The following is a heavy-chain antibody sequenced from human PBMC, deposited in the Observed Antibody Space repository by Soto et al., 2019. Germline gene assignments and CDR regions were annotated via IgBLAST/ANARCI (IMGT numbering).Heavy chain of an antibody. V-gene: IGHV3-7*01. CDR2: IKQDGSEK. Sequence: EVQLVESGGGLVHPGGSLRLYCSASGVTFSSYWMTWVRQAPGKGLEWVANIKQDGSEKYYVDSVKGRFTISRDNAKNSLYLQMNSLRAEDTAVYYCARVGRSSGSLGYWGQGTLVTVSS. CDR3: ARVGRSSGSLGY. CDR1: GVTFSSYW. J-gene: IGHJ4*02. D-gene: IGHD6-19*01.